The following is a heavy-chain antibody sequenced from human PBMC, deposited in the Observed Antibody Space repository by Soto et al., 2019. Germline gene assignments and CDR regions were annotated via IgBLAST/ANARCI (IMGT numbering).Heavy chain of an antibody. CDR2: MDPNSGNT. CDR3: ARDGYYYDSSGYLVPISFDY. J-gene: IGHJ4*02. V-gene: IGHV1-8*01. Sequence: ASVKVSCKASGYTFTSYDINWVRQATGQGLEWMGWMDPNSGNTGYAQKFQGRVTMTRNTSISTAYMELSSLRSEDTAVYYCARDGYYYDSSGYLVPISFDYWGQGTLVTVSS. CDR1: GYTFTSYD. D-gene: IGHD3-22*01.